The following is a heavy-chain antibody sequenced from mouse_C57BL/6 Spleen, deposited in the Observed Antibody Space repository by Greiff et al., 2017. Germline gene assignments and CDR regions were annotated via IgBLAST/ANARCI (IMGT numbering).Heavy chain of an antibody. D-gene: IGHD4-1*01. J-gene: IGHJ4*01. CDR2: INPGSGGT. CDR3: ARGNWPSYYAMDY. CDR1: GYAFTNYL. Sequence: QVQLQQSGAELVRPGTSVKVSCKASGYAFTNYLIEWVKQRPGQGLEWIGVINPGSGGTNYNEKFKGKATLTADKSSSTAYMQLSSLTSEDSAVYFCARGNWPSYYAMDYWGQGTSVTVSS. V-gene: IGHV1-54*01.